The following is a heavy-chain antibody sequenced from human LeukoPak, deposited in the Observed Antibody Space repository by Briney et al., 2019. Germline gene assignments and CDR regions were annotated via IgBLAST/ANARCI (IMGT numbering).Heavy chain of an antibody. V-gene: IGHV3-21*01. CDR2: ISSSSSYI. CDR3: ARNGISLPIDY. Sequence: PGGSLRLSCAASGFTFSSYSMNWVRQAPGKGLEWVSSISSSSSYIYYADSVKGRFTISRDNAKNSLYMQMSSLRAEDTAVYYCARNGISLPIDYWGQGTLVTVSS. CDR1: GFTFSSYS. D-gene: IGHD3-3*02. J-gene: IGHJ4*02.